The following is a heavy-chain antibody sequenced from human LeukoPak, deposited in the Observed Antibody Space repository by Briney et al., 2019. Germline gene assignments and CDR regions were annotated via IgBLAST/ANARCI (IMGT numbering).Heavy chain of an antibody. CDR1: GYTLTELS. J-gene: IGHJ5*02. V-gene: IGHV1-24*01. CDR3: ATEEQAPYCSGGSCYWFDP. D-gene: IGHD2-15*01. Sequence: ASVKVSCKVSGYTLTELSMHWVRQAPGKGLEWMGGFDPEDGETIYAQKFQGRVTMTEDTSTDTAYMELSSLRFEDTAVYYCATEEQAPYCSGGSCYWFDPWGQGTLVTVSS. CDR2: FDPEDGET.